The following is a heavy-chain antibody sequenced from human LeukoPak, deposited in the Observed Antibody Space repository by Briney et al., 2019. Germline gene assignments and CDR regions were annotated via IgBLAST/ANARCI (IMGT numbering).Heavy chain of an antibody. CDR3: ARVWQDYSGVDY. V-gene: IGHV3-48*02. D-gene: IGHD2-21*01. CDR1: GFTFSAYH. CDR2: ISTTGTTI. Sequence: GGSLRLSCAASGFTFSAYHINWVRQAPGKGLEWISYISTTGTTIHYADSVKGRFAISRDNAKSSLYLQVNSLRDEDTAVYYCARVWQDYSGVDYWGQGTLVTVSS. J-gene: IGHJ4*02.